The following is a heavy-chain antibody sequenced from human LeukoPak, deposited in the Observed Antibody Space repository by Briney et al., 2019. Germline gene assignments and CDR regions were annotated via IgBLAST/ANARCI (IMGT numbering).Heavy chain of an antibody. CDR1: GFTFSNYA. CDR3: GRDWKLDY. D-gene: IGHD1-1*01. Sequence: QTGGSLRLSCAASGFTFSNYAMSWVRQAPGKGLEWVSAISDDGGDTKYAESVKGRFTISRDNSRNRLYLQMNSLRVEDTAIYYCGRDWKLDYWGQGILVTVSS. V-gene: IGHV3-23*01. J-gene: IGHJ4*02. CDR2: ISDDGGDT.